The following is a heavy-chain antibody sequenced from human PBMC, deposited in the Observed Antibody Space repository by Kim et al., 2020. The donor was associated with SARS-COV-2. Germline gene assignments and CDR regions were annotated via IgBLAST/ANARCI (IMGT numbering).Heavy chain of an antibody. D-gene: IGHD6-13*01. CDR2: ISGSGDII. J-gene: IGHJ4*02. CDR3: AKAFAGFNIAFDY. CDR1: GFTFTNDA. Sequence: GGSLRLSCAASGFTFTNDAMSWVRQAPGKGLEWVSSISGSGDIIHYAESVKGRFTISRDNSKNTLDLQMNSLRAEDTAVYFCAKAFAGFNIAFDYWGQGT. V-gene: IGHV3-23*01.